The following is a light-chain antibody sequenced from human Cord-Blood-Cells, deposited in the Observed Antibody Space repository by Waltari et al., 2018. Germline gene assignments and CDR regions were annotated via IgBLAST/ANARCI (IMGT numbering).Light chain of an antibody. CDR1: PSVLYSSNNKNY. CDR3: QQYYSTPYT. J-gene: IGKJ2*01. V-gene: IGKV4-1*01. CDR2: WAS. Sequence: DIVMTKSTDSRAVSLGERATINCKSSPSVLYSSNNKNYLAWYQQKPGQPPKLLIYWASTRESGVPDRFSGSGSGTDFTLTISSLQAEDVAVYYCQQYYSTPYTFGQGTKLEIK.